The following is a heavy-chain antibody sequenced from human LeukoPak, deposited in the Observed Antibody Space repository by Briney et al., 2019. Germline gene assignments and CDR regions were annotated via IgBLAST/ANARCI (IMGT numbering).Heavy chain of an antibody. CDR2: IIPIFGTA. D-gene: IGHD3-9*01. Sequence: SVKVSCTASGGTFSSYAISWVRQAPGQGLEWMGGIIPIFGTANYAQKFQGRVTITADESTSTAYMELSSLRSEDTAVYYCARGNIRDWPLDSWGQGVLVTVSS. J-gene: IGHJ5*01. V-gene: IGHV1-69*13. CDR1: GGTFSSYA. CDR3: ARGNIRDWPLDS.